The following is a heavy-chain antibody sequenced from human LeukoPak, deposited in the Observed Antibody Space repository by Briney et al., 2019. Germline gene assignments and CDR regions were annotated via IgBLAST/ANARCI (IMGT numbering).Heavy chain of an antibody. Sequence: SVKVSCKASGGTFSSYAIIWVRQAPGQGLEWMGGIIPIFGTANYAQKFQGRVTITADESTSTAYMELSSLRSEDTAVYYCARDFHRGDYGRYWFDPWGQGTLVTVSS. J-gene: IGHJ5*02. CDR2: IIPIFGTA. D-gene: IGHD2-21*02. CDR1: GGTFSSYA. CDR3: ARDFHRGDYGRYWFDP. V-gene: IGHV1-69*13.